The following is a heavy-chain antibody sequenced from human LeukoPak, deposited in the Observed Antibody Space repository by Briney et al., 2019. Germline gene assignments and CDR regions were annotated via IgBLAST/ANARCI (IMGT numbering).Heavy chain of an antibody. V-gene: IGHV3-53*01. J-gene: IGHJ6*03. CDR2: LYKSGTT. D-gene: IGHD4-11*01. CDR1: GFTFSSYA. CDR3: ARDNSNYGFGYYYYMDV. Sequence: GGSLRLSCAASGFTFSSYAMSWVRQAPGKGLDWVSVLYKSGTTFYADSVKGRFTISRDISKNTVYLQMDSLRAEDTAIYYCARDNSNYGFGYYYYMDVWGKGTTVTV.